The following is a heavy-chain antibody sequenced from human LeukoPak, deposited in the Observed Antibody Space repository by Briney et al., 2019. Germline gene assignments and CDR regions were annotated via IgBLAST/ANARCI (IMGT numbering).Heavy chain of an antibody. V-gene: IGHV3-48*01. CDR3: ARDSIGGNAYDY. CDR1: GFTFSSYS. CDR2: VTSSSRTI. Sequence: GGSLRLSCAASGFTFSSYSMNWVRQAPGKGPEWIAYVTSSSRTIYYADSVKGRFTISRDNAKSSLYLQLDSLRAEDTAVYYCARDSIGGNAYDYWGQGALVTVSS. D-gene: IGHD2-15*01. J-gene: IGHJ4*02.